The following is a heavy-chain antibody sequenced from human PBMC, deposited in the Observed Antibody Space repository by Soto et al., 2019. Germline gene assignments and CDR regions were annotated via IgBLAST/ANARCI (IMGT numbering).Heavy chain of an antibody. D-gene: IGHD2-2*01. J-gene: IGHJ6*02. Sequence: QEQLVQSGAEIKKPGSSVKISCEASGGTFSTYAFSWVRQAPGQGLEWMGGIIPIFGSPRYAQKFQGRVTITADEFLSTAYMDLSSLRSDDTAVDYCARYVSDITSSYQALPEDYYYGMDVLGQGTTVTVSS. CDR1: GGTFSTYA. CDR3: ARYVSDITSSYQALPEDYYYGMDV. V-gene: IGHV1-69*01. CDR2: IIPIFGSP.